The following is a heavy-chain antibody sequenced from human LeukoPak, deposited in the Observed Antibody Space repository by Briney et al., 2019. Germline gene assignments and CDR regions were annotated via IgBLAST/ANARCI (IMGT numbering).Heavy chain of an antibody. CDR2: INQDGSEK. D-gene: IGHD2-2*01. CDR1: GFPFSSHW. CDR3: AGEPIVTAGIVGYY. J-gene: IGHJ4*02. V-gene: IGHV3-7*01. Sequence: QAGGSLRLSCAASGFPFSSHWLSWFRQSPGKGLEWVAHINQDGSEKYYVDSVKGRFTISRDNARNSQYLQMNSLRAEDTAVYYCAGEPIVTAGIVGYYWGQGTLATVSS.